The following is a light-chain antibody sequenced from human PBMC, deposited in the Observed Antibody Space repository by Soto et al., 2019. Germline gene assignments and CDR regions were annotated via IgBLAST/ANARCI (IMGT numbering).Light chain of an antibody. CDR3: QQYVQFT. CDR2: GAS. J-gene: IGKJ3*01. Sequence: EIVLTQSPGTLSLSPGERATLSCRASQSVSSSYLAWYQQKPGQAPRLLIYGASSRATGIPDRFSGSGSGTDFTLTISRLEPEDFAVYYCQQYVQFTFGPGTKVDIK. CDR1: QSVSSSY. V-gene: IGKV3-20*01.